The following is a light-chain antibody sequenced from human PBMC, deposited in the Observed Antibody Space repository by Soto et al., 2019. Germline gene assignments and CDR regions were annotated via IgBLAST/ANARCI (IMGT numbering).Light chain of an antibody. Sequence: DIVMTQSPLSLSVTPGQPASISCKSSQSLLHITGETFLFWYLQKPGQSPQLLIYEVSTRVSGVPDRFSGSGSGTDFTLKISRVEAEDVGVYYCMQRTHVPITFGQGTRREIK. CDR2: EVS. V-gene: IGKV2-29*03. CDR3: MQRTHVPIT. J-gene: IGKJ5*01. CDR1: QSLLHITGETF.